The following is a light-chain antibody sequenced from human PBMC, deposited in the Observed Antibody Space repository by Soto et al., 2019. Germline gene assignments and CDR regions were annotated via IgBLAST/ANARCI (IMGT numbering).Light chain of an antibody. V-gene: IGKV1-5*03. Sequence: DIQMTQSPSTLSASGGDRVIITCRASQSLSSALVWYQQKPGKAPNLLIYKASSLESGVPLRFSGSGSGTEFTLTISSLQPEDFATYYCQQHISYPRTFGQGTKVEVK. CDR1: QSLSSA. CDR2: KAS. CDR3: QQHISYPRT. J-gene: IGKJ1*01.